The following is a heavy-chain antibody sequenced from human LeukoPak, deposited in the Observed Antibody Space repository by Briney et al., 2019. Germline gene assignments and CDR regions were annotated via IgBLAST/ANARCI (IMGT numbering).Heavy chain of an antibody. Sequence: GGSLRLSCAASGFTVSSTYMSWVRQAPGKGLEWVSVIYSGGTTYYADSVKGRFTISRDNSKNTVYLQMNSLRAEDTAVYYCARDRFDCSSTTCPYYFDYWGQGTLVSVSS. CDR1: GFTVSSTY. J-gene: IGHJ4*02. CDR3: ARDRFDCSSTTCPYYFDY. D-gene: IGHD2-2*01. CDR2: IYSGGTT. V-gene: IGHV3-53*01.